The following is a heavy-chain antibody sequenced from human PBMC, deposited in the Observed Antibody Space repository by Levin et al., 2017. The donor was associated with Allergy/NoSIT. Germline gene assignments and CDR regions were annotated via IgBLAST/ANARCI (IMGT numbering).Heavy chain of an antibody. CDR1: RFTFGSFA. V-gene: IGHV3-23*01. CDR3: AKDISLYYFDSSGYYYEGVGDY. J-gene: IGHJ4*02. D-gene: IGHD3-22*01. CDR2: ISGSGGST. Sequence: GGSLRLSCVASRFTFGSFAMSWVRQAPGKGLEWVSSISGSGGSTDYADSVKGRFTISRDNSRNTLYLQMNSLRAEDTAVYYCAKDISLYYFDSSGYYYEGVGDYWGQGTLVTVTS.